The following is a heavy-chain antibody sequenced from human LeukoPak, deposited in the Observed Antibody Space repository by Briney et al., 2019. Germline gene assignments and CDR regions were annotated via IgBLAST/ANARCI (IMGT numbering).Heavy chain of an antibody. D-gene: IGHD2-2*01. V-gene: IGHV1-18*01. CDR1: GYTFTSYG. J-gene: IGHJ3*02. Sequence: ASVKVSCKASGYTFTSYGISWVRQAPGQGLEWMGWISAYNGNTNYAQKLQGRVTMTTDTSTSTAYMELRSLRADDTAVYYSARVGLYCSSTSCVAFDIWGQGTMVTVSS. CDR3: ARVGLYCSSTSCVAFDI. CDR2: ISAYNGNT.